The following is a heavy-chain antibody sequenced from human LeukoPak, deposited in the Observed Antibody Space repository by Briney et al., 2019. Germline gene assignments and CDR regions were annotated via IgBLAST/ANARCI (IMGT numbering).Heavy chain of an antibody. Sequence: PSETLSLTCAVYGGSFSGYYWSWIRQPPGKGLEWIGEINHSGSTNYNPSLKSRVTKSVDTSKNQFSLKLSSVTAADTAVYYCARGPRVVPAARHYYYYMDVWGKGTTVTVSS. D-gene: IGHD2-2*01. V-gene: IGHV4-34*01. CDR2: INHSGST. CDR3: ARGPRVVPAARHYYYYMDV. J-gene: IGHJ6*03. CDR1: GGSFSGYY.